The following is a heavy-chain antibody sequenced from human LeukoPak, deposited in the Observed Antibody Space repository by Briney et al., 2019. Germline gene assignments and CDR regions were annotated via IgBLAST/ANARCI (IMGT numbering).Heavy chain of an antibody. V-gene: IGHV3-30*04. Sequence: GGSLRLSCAASGFTFSSYAMHWVRQAPGKGLEWVAVISYDGSNKYYADSVKGRFTISRDNSKNTLYLQMNSLRAEDTAVYYCARDHGGRYLISYYFDYWGQGTLVTVSS. CDR3: ARDHGGRYLISYYFDY. J-gene: IGHJ4*02. CDR1: GFTFSSYA. CDR2: ISYDGSNK. D-gene: IGHD1-26*01.